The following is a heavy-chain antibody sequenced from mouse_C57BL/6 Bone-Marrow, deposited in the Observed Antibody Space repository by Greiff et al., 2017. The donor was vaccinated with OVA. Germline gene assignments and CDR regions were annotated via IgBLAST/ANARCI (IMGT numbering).Heavy chain of an antibody. CDR3: TTRYFDV. CDR1: GFTIKDDY. J-gene: IGHJ1*03. CDR2: IDPENGDT. Sequence: VQLKESGAELVRPGASVKLSCTASGFTIKDDYMHWVKQRPEQGLEWIGWIDPENGDTEYASKFQGKATITADTSSNTAYLQLSSLTSEDTAVYYCTTRYFDVWGTGTTVTVSS. V-gene: IGHV14-4*01.